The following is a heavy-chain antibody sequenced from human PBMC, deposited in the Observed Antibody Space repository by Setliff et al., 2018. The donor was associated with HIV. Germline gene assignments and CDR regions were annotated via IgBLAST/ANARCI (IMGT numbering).Heavy chain of an antibody. V-gene: IGHV3-15*01. CDR2: LKSNAEGGTA. D-gene: IGHD5-12*01. Sequence: GGSLRLSCAASGFTFSTYPMSWVRQAPGKGLEWVARLKSNAEGGTADYAAPVRRRFTISRDNAKNSLYLQMNSLSTEDTAVYYCARDRGDGYEPDASAFDIWGRGTMVTVSS. CDR1: GFTFSTYP. CDR3: ARDRGDGYEPDASAFDI. J-gene: IGHJ3*02.